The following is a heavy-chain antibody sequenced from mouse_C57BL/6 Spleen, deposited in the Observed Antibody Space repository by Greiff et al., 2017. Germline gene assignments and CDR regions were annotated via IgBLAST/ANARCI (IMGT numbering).Heavy chain of an antibody. V-gene: IGHV6-3*01. CDR2: IRLKSDNYAT. CDR1: GFTFSNYW. J-gene: IGHJ3*01. Sequence: EVKLQESGGGLVQPGGSMKLSCVASGFTFSNYWMNWVRPSPEKGLAWVAQIRLKSDNYATHYAESVKGRFTISRDDSKSSVYLQMNNLRAEDTGIDYCTGGATPLAYWGQGTLVTVSA. CDR3: TGGATPLAY.